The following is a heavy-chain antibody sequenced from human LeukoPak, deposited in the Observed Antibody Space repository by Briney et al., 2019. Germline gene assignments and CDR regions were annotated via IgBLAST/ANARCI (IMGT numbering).Heavy chain of an antibody. CDR2: INHSGST. CDR3: ARDEMYYYDSSGYYLNQNAFDI. Sequence: SETLSLTCAVYGGSFSGYYWSWIRQPPGKWLEWVGAINHSGSTNNNPSLKSRVTISVDTSKNQFSLKLSSVTAADTAVYYCARDEMYYYDSSGYYLNQNAFDIWGQGTMVTVSS. CDR1: GGSFSGYY. J-gene: IGHJ3*02. V-gene: IGHV4-34*01. D-gene: IGHD3-22*01.